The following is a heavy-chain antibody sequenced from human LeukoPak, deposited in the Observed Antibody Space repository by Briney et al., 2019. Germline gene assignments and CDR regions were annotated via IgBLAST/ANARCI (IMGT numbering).Heavy chain of an antibody. CDR1: GGSFSGYY. CDR2: IYYSGST. V-gene: IGHV4-34*01. Sequence: SETLSLTCAVYGGSFSGYYWGWIRQPPGKGLEWIGSIYYSGSTYYNPSLKSRVTISLDTSKNQFSLKLSSVTAADTAVYYCARVQSRLSWFDPWGQGTLVTVSS. CDR3: ARVQSRLSWFDP. J-gene: IGHJ5*02.